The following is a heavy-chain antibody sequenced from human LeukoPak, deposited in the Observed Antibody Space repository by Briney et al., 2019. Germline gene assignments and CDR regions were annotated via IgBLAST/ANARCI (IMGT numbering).Heavy chain of an antibody. Sequence: GASVKVSCKASGGTFSSYAISWVRQAPGQGLEWMGGIIPIFGTANYAQKFQGRVTITADESMSTAYMELGSLRSEDTAVYYGGRENNTIFGAARDGYYYYMDVWGKGTTVTLPS. CDR1: GGTFSSYA. V-gene: IGHV1-69*13. J-gene: IGHJ6*03. CDR3: GRENNTIFGAARDGYYYYMDV. CDR2: IIPIFGTA. D-gene: IGHD3-3*01.